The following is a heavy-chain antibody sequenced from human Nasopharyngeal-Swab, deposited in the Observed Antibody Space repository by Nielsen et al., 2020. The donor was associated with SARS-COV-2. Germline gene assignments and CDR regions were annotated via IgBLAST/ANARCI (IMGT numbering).Heavy chain of an antibody. D-gene: IGHD4-23*01. V-gene: IGHV3-9*01. CDR2: ISWNSGNT. J-gene: IGHJ3*02. CDR3: VKDTDAVVTRALDI. Sequence: SLKISCAASGLNFDNYAMHWVRQIPGKGLEWVSAISWNSGNTGYAGSVKGRFTISRDNAKNSVFLQMNNLTPEDTALYYCVKDTDAVVTRALDIWGRGTMVTVSS. CDR1: GLNFDNYA.